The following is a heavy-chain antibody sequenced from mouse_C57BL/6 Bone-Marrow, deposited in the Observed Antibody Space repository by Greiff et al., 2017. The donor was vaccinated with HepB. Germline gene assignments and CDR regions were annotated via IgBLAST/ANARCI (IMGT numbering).Heavy chain of an antibody. CDR3: ARWILYYYGSSLDY. CDR2: IYPGDGDT. V-gene: IGHV1-82*01. J-gene: IGHJ2*01. CDR1: GYAFTSSW. Sequence: QVQLKQSGPELVKPGASVKISCKASGYAFTSSWMNWVKQRPGKGLEWIGRIYPGDGDTNYNRKFKGKAAMTADKSSSTAYMQLSSLTSEDSAVYFCARWILYYYGSSLDYWGQGTTLTVSS. D-gene: IGHD1-1*01.